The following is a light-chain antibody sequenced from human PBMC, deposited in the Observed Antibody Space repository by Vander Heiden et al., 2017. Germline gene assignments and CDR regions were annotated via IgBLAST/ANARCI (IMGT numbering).Light chain of an antibody. CDR2: GNS. CDR1: SSNIGAGYD. Sequence: QAVLPQPPSVSGAPGHRVTISCTGSSSNIGAGYDVHWYQQLPGTAPKLLIYGNSSRPSGVPDRFSGSKSGTSASLAITGLQAEDEADYYCQSYDSSLSGWVFGGGTKLTVL. J-gene: IGLJ3*02. CDR3: QSYDSSLSGWV. V-gene: IGLV1-40*01.